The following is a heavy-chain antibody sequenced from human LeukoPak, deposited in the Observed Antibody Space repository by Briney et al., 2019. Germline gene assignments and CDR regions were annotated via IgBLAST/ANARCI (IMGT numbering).Heavy chain of an antibody. CDR1: GGSISSISYY. Sequence: SETLSLTCTVSGGSISSISYYWGWIRQPPGKGLEWIGSMYHNGSTYYNPSLKSRVTISVDTSKNQFSLKLSSVTAADTAVYYCARGVSRGYSSSWYGLLDYWGQGTLVTVSS. D-gene: IGHD6-13*01. V-gene: IGHV4-39*07. J-gene: IGHJ4*02. CDR2: MYHNGST. CDR3: ARGVSRGYSSSWYGLLDY.